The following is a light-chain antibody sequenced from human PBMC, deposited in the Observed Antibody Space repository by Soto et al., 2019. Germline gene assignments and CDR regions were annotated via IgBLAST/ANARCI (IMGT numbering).Light chain of an antibody. Sequence: QSALTQPASVSGSPGQSITISCTGTASDVGGYNSVSWYQQLPGKAPKLMIYDVSNRPSGVSSRFSGSKSGSTASLTISGLQAEDEADYYCSSYSGSTTLGVVFGGGTQLTVL. CDR1: ASDVGGYNS. CDR2: DVS. CDR3: SSYSGSTTLGVV. J-gene: IGLJ2*01. V-gene: IGLV2-14*01.